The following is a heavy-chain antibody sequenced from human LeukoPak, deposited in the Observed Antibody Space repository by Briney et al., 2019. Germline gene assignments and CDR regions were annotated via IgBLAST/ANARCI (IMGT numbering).Heavy chain of an antibody. D-gene: IGHD5-12*01. V-gene: IGHV4-59*01. J-gene: IGHJ3*02. CDR2: IYYSGST. Sequence: SETLSLTCTVSGGSISSYYWSWIRQPPGKGLEWIGYIYYSGSTNYNPSLKSRVTISVDTSKNQFSLKLSSVTAADTAVYYCARVGVATLGAFDIWGQGTMVTVSS. CDR3: ARVGVATLGAFDI. CDR1: GGSISSYY.